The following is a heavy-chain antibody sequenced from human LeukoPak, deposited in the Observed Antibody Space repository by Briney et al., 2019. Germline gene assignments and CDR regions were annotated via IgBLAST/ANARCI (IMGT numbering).Heavy chain of an antibody. CDR1: GGTFSSYA. D-gene: IGHD2-15*01. Sequence: SVKVSCKASGGTFSSYAISWVRQAPGQGLEWMGGIIPIFGTANYAQKFRGRVTITADESTSTAYMELSSLRSEDTAVYYCATGGWQLRTFMDVWGKGTTVTVSS. CDR2: IIPIFGTA. V-gene: IGHV1-69*13. J-gene: IGHJ6*03. CDR3: ATGGWQLRTFMDV.